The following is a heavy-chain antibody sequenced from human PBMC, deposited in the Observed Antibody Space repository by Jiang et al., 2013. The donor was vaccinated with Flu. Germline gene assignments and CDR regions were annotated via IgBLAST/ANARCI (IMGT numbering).Heavy chain of an antibody. J-gene: IGHJ4*02. CDR2: ISGYNGNT. CDR1: GYTFTNYG. V-gene: IGHV1-18*04. D-gene: IGHD2-15*01. Sequence: GAEVKKPGASVKVSCKASGYTFTNYGVSWVRQAPGQGLEWMGWISGYNGNTNYAQKFQGRVTMTKDTSTSTVYMELRSLRSDDTAVYYCARDAKFLGYCSGGSCYSGFDYWGQGTLVTVSS. CDR3: ARDAKFLGYCSGGSCYSGFDY.